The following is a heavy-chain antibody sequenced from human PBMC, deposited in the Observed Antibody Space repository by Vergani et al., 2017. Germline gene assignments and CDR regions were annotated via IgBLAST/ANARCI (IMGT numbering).Heavy chain of an antibody. V-gene: IGHV4-59*01. CDR2: ISYSGST. D-gene: IGHD3-10*01. CDR3: ARDTSRFGELSVYMDV. Sequence: QVQLQESGPGLVKPSETLSLTCTVSGGSISRDYWSWIRQPPGKGLEWVGYISYSGSTNYNPTLKSRVTVSVDTSKTQFSLKLSSVTAADTAVYYCARDTSRFGELSVYMDVWGKGTTVTVSS. J-gene: IGHJ6*03. CDR1: GGSISRDY.